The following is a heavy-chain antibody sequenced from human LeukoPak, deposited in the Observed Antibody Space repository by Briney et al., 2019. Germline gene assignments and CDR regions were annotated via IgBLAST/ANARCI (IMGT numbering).Heavy chain of an antibody. CDR1: GYTFTSYD. J-gene: IGHJ6*03. CDR2: MNPNSGNT. Sequence: ASVKVSCKASGYTFTSYDINWVRQATGQGLEWMGWMNPNSGNTGYAQKFQGRVTMTEDTSTDTAYMELSSLRSEDTAVYYCATVASTVPYHCYYYYMDVWGKGTTVTISS. V-gene: IGHV1-8*01. D-gene: IGHD4-17*01. CDR3: ATVASTVPYHCYYYYMDV.